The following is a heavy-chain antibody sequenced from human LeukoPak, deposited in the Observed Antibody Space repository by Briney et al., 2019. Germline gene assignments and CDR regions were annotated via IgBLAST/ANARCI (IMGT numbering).Heavy chain of an antibody. D-gene: IGHD3-22*01. V-gene: IGHV1-2*02. CDR1: GYTFTGYY. J-gene: IGHJ4*02. CDR2: INPNSGGT. CDR3: ARVYYYDSSGSFDY. Sequence: GASVKVSCKASGYTFTGYYMHWVRQAPGQGLEWMGWINPNSGGTNYAQKFQGRVTMTRDTSISTAYMELSRLRSDDTAVYYCARVYYYDSSGSFDYWGQGTLVTVSS.